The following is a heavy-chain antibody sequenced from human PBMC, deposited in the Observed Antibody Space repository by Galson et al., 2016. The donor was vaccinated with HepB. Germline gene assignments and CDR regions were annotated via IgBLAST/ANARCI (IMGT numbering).Heavy chain of an antibody. J-gene: IGHJ5*02. Sequence: SETLSLTCAVSGVSLSTDKWCSWVRQPTGQGLEWIGEIYHSRTTNCNPSLMTRVTISVDKSKNQFSLKLNSVTAADMPVYYCSRGQLILGFDPWGQGTLVTVSS. CDR3: SRGQLILGFDP. CDR2: IYHSRTT. CDR1: GVSLSTDKW. D-gene: IGHD1-1*01. V-gene: IGHV4-4*02.